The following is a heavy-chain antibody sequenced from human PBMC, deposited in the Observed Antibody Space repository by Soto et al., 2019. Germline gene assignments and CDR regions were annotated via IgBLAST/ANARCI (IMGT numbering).Heavy chain of an antibody. CDR2: INPSGGST. D-gene: IGHD2-8*01. CDR1: GYTFTSYY. J-gene: IGHJ4*02. CDR3: ARVSLNGRYWPGFDY. Sequence: ASVKVSCKASGYTFTSYYMHWVRQAPGQGLEWMGIINPSGGSTSYAQKFQGRVTMTRDTSTSTVYMELSSLRSEDTAVYYCARVSLNGRYWPGFDYWGQGTLVTVSS. V-gene: IGHV1-46*01.